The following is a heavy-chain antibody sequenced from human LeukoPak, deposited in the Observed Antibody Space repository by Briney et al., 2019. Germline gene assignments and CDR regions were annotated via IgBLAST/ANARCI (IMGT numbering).Heavy chain of an antibody. V-gene: IGHV4-38-2*02. Sequence: PSETLSLTCTVSGYSISSGYYWGWIRQPPGKGLEWIGSIYYSGSTYYNPSLKSRVTISVDTSKNQFSLKLSSVTAADTAVYYCARRRAVAGPGFDPWGQGTLVTVSS. CDR3: ARRRAVAGPGFDP. J-gene: IGHJ5*02. CDR2: IYYSGST. CDR1: GYSISSGYY. D-gene: IGHD6-19*01.